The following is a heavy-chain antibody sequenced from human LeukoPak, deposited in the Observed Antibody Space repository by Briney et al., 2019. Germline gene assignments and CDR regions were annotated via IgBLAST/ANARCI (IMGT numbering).Heavy chain of an antibody. CDR2: INAGNGNT. V-gene: IGHV1-3*01. J-gene: IGHJ3*02. D-gene: IGHD1-26*01. Sequence: GASVKVSCKASGYTFTSYAVHWVRQAPGQRPEWMGWINAGNGNTRYSQNFQDRVNITRDRSASTAYMELSSLRSEDTAVYYCARDGRPRHDAFDIWGQGTMVTVSS. CDR1: GYTFTSYA. CDR3: ARDGRPRHDAFDI.